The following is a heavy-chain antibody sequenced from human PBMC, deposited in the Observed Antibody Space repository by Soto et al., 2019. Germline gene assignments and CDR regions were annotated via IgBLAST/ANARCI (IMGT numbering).Heavy chain of an antibody. Sequence: GGSLRLSCAASGFTFSSYSMRWIRQAPGKGLEYVSSISSSGSTIYYADSVKGRFTISRDNAKNSLHLQMISLRAEDTAVYYCARTLPAFDIWGQGTMVTVSS. V-gene: IGHV3-11*01. J-gene: IGHJ3*02. CDR3: ARTLPAFDI. CDR2: ISSSGSTI. CDR1: GFTFSSYS.